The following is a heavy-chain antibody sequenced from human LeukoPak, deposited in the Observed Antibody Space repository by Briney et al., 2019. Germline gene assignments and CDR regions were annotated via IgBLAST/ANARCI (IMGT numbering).Heavy chain of an antibody. CDR3: ARDGETIYGDYGYFDL. J-gene: IGHJ2*01. V-gene: IGHV4-30-2*01. CDR2: IYHSGST. CDR1: GGSISSGGYS. D-gene: IGHD4-17*01. Sequence: SETLSLTCAVSGGSISSGGYSWSWIRKPPGKGLDWMGYIYHSGSTYYNPSLKSRVTISVDRSKNQFSLKLSSVTAADAAVYDCARDGETIYGDYGYFDLWGRGTLVTVSS.